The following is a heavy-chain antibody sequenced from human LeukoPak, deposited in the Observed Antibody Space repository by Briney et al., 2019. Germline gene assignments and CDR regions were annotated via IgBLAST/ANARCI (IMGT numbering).Heavy chain of an antibody. D-gene: IGHD3-22*01. CDR1: GYTFTSYG. CDR2: INPNSGGT. Sequence: ASVKVSCKASGYTFTSYGISWVRQAPGQGLEWMGWINPNSGGTNYAQKFQGRVTMTRDTSISTAYMELSRLRSDDTAVYYCARDYDSSGYYFGYWGQGTLVTVSS. J-gene: IGHJ4*02. V-gene: IGHV1-2*02. CDR3: ARDYDSSGYYFGY.